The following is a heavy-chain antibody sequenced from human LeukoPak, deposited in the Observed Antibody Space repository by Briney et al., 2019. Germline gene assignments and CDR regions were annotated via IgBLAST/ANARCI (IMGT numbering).Heavy chain of an antibody. D-gene: IGHD3-16*02. CDR2: ISYDGSNK. CDR3: AKEANDYVWGSYRSYYFDY. Sequence: GRSLRLSCAASGSTFSSYGMHWVRQAPGKGLEWVAVISYDGSNKYYADSVKGRFTISRDNSKNTLYLQMNSLRAEDTAVYYCAKEANDYVWGSYRSYYFDYWGQGTLVTVSS. CDR1: GSTFSSYG. J-gene: IGHJ4*02. V-gene: IGHV3-30*18.